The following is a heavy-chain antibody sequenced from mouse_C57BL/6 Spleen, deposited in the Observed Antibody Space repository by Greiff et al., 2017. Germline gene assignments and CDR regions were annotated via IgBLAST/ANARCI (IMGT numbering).Heavy chain of an antibody. V-gene: IGHV1-7*01. D-gene: IGHD1-1*01. CDR2: INPSSGYT. Sequence: QVQLQQSGAELAKPGASVTLSCKASGYTFTSYWMHWVKQRPGQGLEWIGYINPSSGYTKYNQKFKDKATLTADNSSSTAYMQLSSLTYEDSAVYYCACDSSYGDYWGQGTTLTVSS. CDR3: ACDSSYGDY. CDR1: GYTFTSYW. J-gene: IGHJ2*01.